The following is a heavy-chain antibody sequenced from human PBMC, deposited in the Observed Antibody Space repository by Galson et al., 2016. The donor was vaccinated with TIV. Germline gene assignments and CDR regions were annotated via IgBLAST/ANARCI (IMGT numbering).Heavy chain of an antibody. D-gene: IGHD6-6*01. CDR3: ARDLGSSGYFDY. CDR1: GFTFSDYA. J-gene: IGHJ4*02. CDR2: ISYDGSNK. V-gene: IGHV3-30-3*01. Sequence: SLRLSCAASGFTFSDYAMHWVRQTPGKGLEWVAVISYDGSNKFYADSVKGRFTFSSDNSKNTLYLQMNSLRAEDTAMYFCARDLGSSGYFDYWGQGTLVTVSS.